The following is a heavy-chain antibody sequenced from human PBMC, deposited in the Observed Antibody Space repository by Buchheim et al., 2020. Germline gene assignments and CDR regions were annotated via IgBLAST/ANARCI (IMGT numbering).Heavy chain of an antibody. CDR2: ISSSGSSI. CDR1: GFTFSIYA. J-gene: IGHJ6*02. V-gene: IGHV3-48*03. CDR3: ARGYNYYGMDV. Sequence: EVQLVESGGGLVQPGGSLRLSCAASGFTFSIYAMNWVRQAPGKGLERVSYISSSGSSIFYAESVKGRFTISRDNATNSLYLQMNSLRAEDTAVYYCARGYNYYGMDVWGQGTT. D-gene: IGHD3-10*01.